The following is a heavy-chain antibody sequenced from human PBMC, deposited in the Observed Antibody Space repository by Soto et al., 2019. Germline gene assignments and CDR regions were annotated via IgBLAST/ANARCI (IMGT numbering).Heavy chain of an antibody. Sequence: QVQLVQSGAEVKKPGSSVKVSCKASGGTFSSYAITWVRQAPGQGLEWMGGIIPIFGTANYAQKFQGRVTVTADESTTTAYMELSSLGSEDTAVYYCARGGSGDYVYYDYYGMDVWGQGTTVTVSS. J-gene: IGHJ6*02. CDR2: IIPIFGTA. D-gene: IGHD3-10*01. V-gene: IGHV1-69*12. CDR3: ARGGSGDYVYYDYYGMDV. CDR1: GGTFSSYA.